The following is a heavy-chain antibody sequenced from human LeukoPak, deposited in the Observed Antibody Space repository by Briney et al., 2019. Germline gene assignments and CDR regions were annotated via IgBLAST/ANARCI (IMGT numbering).Heavy chain of an antibody. CDR2: INPNSGGT. CDR1: GYTFTAYY. D-gene: IGHD7-27*01. Sequence: ASVKVSCKASGYTFTAYYMHWVRQAPGQGLEWMGWINPNSGGTNYAQKFQGRVTMTRDTSISIAYMELSRLRSDDTAVYYCARAPANWGLNYWGQGTLVTVSS. J-gene: IGHJ4*02. V-gene: IGHV1-2*02. CDR3: ARAPANWGLNY.